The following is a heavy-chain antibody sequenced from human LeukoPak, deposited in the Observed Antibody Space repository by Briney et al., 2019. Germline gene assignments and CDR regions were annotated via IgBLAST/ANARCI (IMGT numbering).Heavy chain of an antibody. J-gene: IGHJ4*02. V-gene: IGHV1-24*01. CDR1: GDTVTGFS. CDR3: ATGYTYDYALY. Sequence: EASVKVSCKVSGDTVTGFSIHWVRQAPGHELEWMGGFDPEDGARIFAQKFQGRVTMTEDTSTDTAYMDLSSLSSEDTAVYYCATGYTYDYALYWGQGTLVTVSS. CDR2: FDPEDGAR. D-gene: IGHD5-18*01.